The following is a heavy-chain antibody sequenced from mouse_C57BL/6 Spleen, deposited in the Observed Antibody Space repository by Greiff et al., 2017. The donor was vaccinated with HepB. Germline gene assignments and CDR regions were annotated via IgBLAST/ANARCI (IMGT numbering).Heavy chain of an antibody. Sequence: QVQLQQSGAELAKPGASVKLSCKASGYTFTSYWMHWVKQRPGQGLEWIGYINPSSGYTKYNQKFKDKATLTADKSSRTAYMQLSSLTYEDSAVYYCAREDTTVVDYYAMDYWGQGTSVTVSS. V-gene: IGHV1-7*01. D-gene: IGHD1-1*01. J-gene: IGHJ4*01. CDR1: GYTFTSYW. CDR3: AREDTTVVDYYAMDY. CDR2: INPSSGYT.